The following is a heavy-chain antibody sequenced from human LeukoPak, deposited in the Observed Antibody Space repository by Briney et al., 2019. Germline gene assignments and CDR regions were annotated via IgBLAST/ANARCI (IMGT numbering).Heavy chain of an antibody. Sequence: PGGSLRLSCAASGFSFNSYWMHWVRQAPGKGLVWVSRINSDGSSISYADSVKGRFTISRDNAKNTLYLQMNSLRAEDTAVYYCARALLGYCSTTICYAYYFDQWGQGTLVTVSS. V-gene: IGHV3-74*01. CDR1: GFSFNSYW. D-gene: IGHD2-2*01. J-gene: IGHJ4*02. CDR3: ARALLGYCSTTICYAYYFDQ. CDR2: INSDGSSI.